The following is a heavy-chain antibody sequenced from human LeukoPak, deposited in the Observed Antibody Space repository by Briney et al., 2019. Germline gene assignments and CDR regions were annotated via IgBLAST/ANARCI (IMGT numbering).Heavy chain of an antibody. CDR1: GGSISSYY. Sequence: SETLSLTCTVSGGSISSYYWSWIRQPPGKGLEWIGYIYYSGSTNYNPSPKSRVTISVDTSKNQFSLKLSSVTAADTAVYYCARHDYYGSGSYYSPNWFDPWGQGTLVTVSS. CDR2: IYYSGST. V-gene: IGHV4-59*08. J-gene: IGHJ5*02. D-gene: IGHD3-10*01. CDR3: ARHDYYGSGSYYSPNWFDP.